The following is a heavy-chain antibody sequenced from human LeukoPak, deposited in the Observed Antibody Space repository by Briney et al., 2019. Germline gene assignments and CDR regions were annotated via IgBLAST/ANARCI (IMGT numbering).Heavy chain of an antibody. J-gene: IGHJ4*02. CDR1: GYTFSDFY. CDR3: AREPPESYYFDY. CDR2: IKVSGGRT. Sequence: GASVKASCKASGYTFSDFYVHWVRQAPGQGLEWMGIIKVSGGRTEYAQKFQGRVTMTRDMSTSTVYMELNNLRSEDTAVYYCAREPPESYYFDYWGQGTLVTVSS. V-gene: IGHV1-46*01.